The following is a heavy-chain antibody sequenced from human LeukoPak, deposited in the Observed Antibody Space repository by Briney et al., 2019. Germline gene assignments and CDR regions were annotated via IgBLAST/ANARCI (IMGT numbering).Heavy chain of an antibody. J-gene: IGHJ4*02. Sequence: PSETLSLTCAVYGGSFSGYYWSWIRQPPGKGLEWIGEINHSGSTNYNPSLKSRVTISVDTSKNQFSLKLSSVTAADTVVYYCASVAGTDGFFDYWGQGTLVTVSS. D-gene: IGHD6-19*01. CDR1: GGSFSGYY. V-gene: IGHV4-34*01. CDR2: INHSGST. CDR3: ASVAGTDGFFDY.